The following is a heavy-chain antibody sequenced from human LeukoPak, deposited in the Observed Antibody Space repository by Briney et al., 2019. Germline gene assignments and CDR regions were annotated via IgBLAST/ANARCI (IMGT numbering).Heavy chain of an antibody. D-gene: IGHD3-10*01. CDR1: GGSISSSSYY. J-gene: IGHJ5*02. CDR2: IYYSGST. V-gene: IGHV4-39*01. Sequence: SETLSLTCTVSGGSISSSSYYWGWIRQPPGKGLEWIGSIYYSGSTYYNPSLKSRVTISVDTSKNQFSLELSSVTAADTAVYYCARRYYGSGTFDPWGQGTLVTVSS. CDR3: ARRYYGSGTFDP.